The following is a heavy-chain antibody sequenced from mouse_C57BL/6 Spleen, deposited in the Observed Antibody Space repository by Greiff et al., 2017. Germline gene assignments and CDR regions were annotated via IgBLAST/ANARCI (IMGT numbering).Heavy chain of an antibody. D-gene: IGHD2-1*01. CDR3: ARLYGNYVWYFDV. CDR1: GFTFTDYY. V-gene: IGHV7-3*01. J-gene: IGHJ1*03. CDR2: IRNKANGYTT. Sequence: EVKLVESGGGLVQPGGSLSLSCAASGFTFTDYYMSWVRQPPGKALEWLGFIRNKANGYTTEYSASVKGRFTISRDNSHSILYLQMNDLRAEDSATYYCARLYGNYVWYFDVWGTGTTVTVSS.